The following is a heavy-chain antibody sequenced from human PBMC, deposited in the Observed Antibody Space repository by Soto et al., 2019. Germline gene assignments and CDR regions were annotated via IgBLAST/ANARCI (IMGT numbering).Heavy chain of an antibody. CDR1: GGSISSYY. D-gene: IGHD3-22*01. J-gene: IGHJ4*02. CDR3: ARASSSGYSVDY. CDR2: IYYSGST. V-gene: IGHV4-59*01. Sequence: QVQLQESGPGLVKPSETLSLTCTVSGGSISSYYWSWIRQPPGKGLEWIGYIYYSGSTNYNPSLESRVTISVDTSKNQFSRKLSSVTAADTAVYYCARASSSGYSVDYWGQGTLVTVSS.